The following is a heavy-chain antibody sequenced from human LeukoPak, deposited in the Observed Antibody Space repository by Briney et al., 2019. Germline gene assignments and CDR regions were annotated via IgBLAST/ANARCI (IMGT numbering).Heavy chain of an antibody. CDR1: GGTFSSYA. CDR2: IIPIFGTA. D-gene: IGHD3-10*01. CDR3: ALDTGLLWFGETYNWFDP. V-gene: IGHV1-69*05. J-gene: IGHJ5*02. Sequence: SVKVSCKASGGTFSSYAISWVRQAPGQGLEWMGGIIPIFGTANYAQKFQGRVTITTDESTSTAYMELSSLRSEDTGVYYCALDTGLLWFGETYNWFDPWGPGTLVTVSS.